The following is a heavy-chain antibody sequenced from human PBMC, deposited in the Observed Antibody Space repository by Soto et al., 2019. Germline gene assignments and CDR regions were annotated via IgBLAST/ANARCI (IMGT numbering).Heavy chain of an antibody. CDR3: PKDLGNYYYDISGYLRYGMAV. Sequence: GGSLRLACAASGFTFRSYAMNCVGQGPGKGLEWVSAISASGGTTYYADSVRGGFTISRENSKRTLYLQMNSLRAEDTAVYYCPKDLGNYYYDISGYLRYGMAVWGQRSTV. J-gene: IGHJ6*02. CDR1: GFTFRSYA. CDR2: ISASGGTT. V-gene: IGHV3-23*01. D-gene: IGHD3-22*01.